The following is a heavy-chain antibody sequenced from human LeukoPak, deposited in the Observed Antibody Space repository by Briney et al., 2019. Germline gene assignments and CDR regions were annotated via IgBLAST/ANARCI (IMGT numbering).Heavy chain of an antibody. CDR1: GFTFSSYS. CDR3: ARSSSPNWFDP. CDR2: ISSSSGYI. J-gene: IGHJ5*02. D-gene: IGHD6-13*01. V-gene: IGHV3-21*01. Sequence: GGSLRLPCAASGFTFSSYSMNWVRQAPGKGLEWVSSISSSSGYIYYADTVKGRFTISRDNAKNSLYLQMNSLRAEDTAVYYCARSSSPNWFDPWGQGTLVTVSS.